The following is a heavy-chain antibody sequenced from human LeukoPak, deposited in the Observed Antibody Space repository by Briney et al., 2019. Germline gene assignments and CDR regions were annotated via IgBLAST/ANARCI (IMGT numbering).Heavy chain of an antibody. CDR2: INSDGSST. J-gene: IGHJ3*02. D-gene: IGHD3-22*01. V-gene: IGHV3-74*01. CDR1: GFTFSSYW. CDR3: ARVPFGLSPRLTMIVVDDAFDI. Sequence: PGGSLRLSCAASGFTFSSYWMHWVRQAPGKGLVWVSRINSDGSSTSYADSVKGRFTISRDNAKNTLYLQMNSLRAEDTAVYYCARVPFGLSPRLTMIVVDDAFDIWGQGTMVTVSS.